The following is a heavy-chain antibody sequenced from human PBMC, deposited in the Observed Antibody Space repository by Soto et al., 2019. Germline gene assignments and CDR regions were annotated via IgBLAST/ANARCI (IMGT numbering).Heavy chain of an antibody. CDR1: GYTLTGYS. D-gene: IGHD1-1*01. CDR2: IRISNGDT. Sequence: QVPLVQSGAEVKKPGASVKVSCRASGYTLTGYSLSWVRQAPGQGLEWMGWIRISNGDTKYAQNLQDRVTMTTDTSTSTAYMELRSLRSDDTAVYSCARIPGTNFNSYGMDVWGQGTTVTVSS. CDR3: ARIPGTNFNSYGMDV. V-gene: IGHV1-18*01. J-gene: IGHJ6*02.